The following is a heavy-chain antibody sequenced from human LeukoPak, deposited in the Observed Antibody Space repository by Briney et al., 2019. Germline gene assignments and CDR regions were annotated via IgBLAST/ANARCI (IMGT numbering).Heavy chain of an antibody. CDR1: GFTVSSNC. CDR3: ARDYFPTSSYYYYGMDV. V-gene: IGHV3-66*01. Sequence: GGSRRLSCAASGFTVSSNCMSWVRQAPGKGLEWVSVIYSGGSTYYADSVKGRFTISRDNSKNTLYLQMNSLRAEDTAVYYCARDYFPTSSYYYYGMDVWGQGTTVTVSS. CDR2: IYSGGST. J-gene: IGHJ6*02. D-gene: IGHD2/OR15-2a*01.